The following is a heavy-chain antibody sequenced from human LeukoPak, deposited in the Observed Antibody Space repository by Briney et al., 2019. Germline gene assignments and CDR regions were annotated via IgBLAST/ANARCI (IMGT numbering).Heavy chain of an antibody. CDR3: ARQSTDKDAFDI. Sequence: GESLKISCEASGYSVTDYWIGWVRQMPGKGLEWMGIIYPGDSDTRYSPSFQGQVTISADKSISTAYLQWSSLKASDTAMYYCARQSTDKDAFDIWGQGTMVTVSS. CDR1: GYSVTDYW. CDR2: IYPGDSDT. V-gene: IGHV5-51*01. J-gene: IGHJ3*02.